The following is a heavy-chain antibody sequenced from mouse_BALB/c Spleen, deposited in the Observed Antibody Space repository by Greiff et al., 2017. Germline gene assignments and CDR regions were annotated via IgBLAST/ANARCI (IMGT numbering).Heavy chain of an antibody. J-gene: IGHJ2*01. CDR3: ARSYYGSSSDY. CDR2: IYPGDGDT. Sequence: VQLQQSGAELARPGASVKLSCKASGYTFTSYWMQWVKQRPGQGLEWIGAIYPGDGDTRYTQKFKGKATLTADKSSSTAYMQLSSLASEDSAVYYCARSYYGSSSDYWGQGTTLTVSS. D-gene: IGHD1-1*01. CDR1: GYTFTSYW. V-gene: IGHV1-87*01.